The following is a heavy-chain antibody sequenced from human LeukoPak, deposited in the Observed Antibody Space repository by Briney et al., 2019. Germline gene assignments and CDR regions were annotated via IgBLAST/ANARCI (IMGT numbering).Heavy chain of an antibody. Sequence: GGSLRLSCAASGFTFSDYYMSWIRQAPGKGLEWIAYISNGGNTIQYADSVKGRFTISRDDAKNSLFLQMNSLRAEDTAIYYCARDLELGYWGQGTLVTVSP. V-gene: IGHV3-11*01. D-gene: IGHD1-26*01. CDR3: ARDLELGY. CDR2: ISNGGNTI. J-gene: IGHJ4*02. CDR1: GFTFSDYY.